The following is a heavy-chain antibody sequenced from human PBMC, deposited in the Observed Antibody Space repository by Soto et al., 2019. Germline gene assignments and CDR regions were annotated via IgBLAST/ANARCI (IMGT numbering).Heavy chain of an antibody. Sequence: SVKVSCKASGGTFSSYAISWVRQAPGQGLEWMGGIIPIFGTANYAQKFQGRVTITADESTSTAYMELSSLRSEDTAVYYCARDIGMYYDFWSGYQKSPCFDYWGQGTLVPVSS. CDR1: GGTFSSYA. J-gene: IGHJ4*02. CDR3: ARDIGMYYDFWSGYQKSPCFDY. V-gene: IGHV1-69*13. D-gene: IGHD3-3*01. CDR2: IIPIFGTA.